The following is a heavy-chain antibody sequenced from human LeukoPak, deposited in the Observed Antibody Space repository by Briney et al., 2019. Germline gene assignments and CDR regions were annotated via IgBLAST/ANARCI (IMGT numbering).Heavy chain of an antibody. CDR2: IRYDGSNK. V-gene: IGHV3-30*02. CDR1: GFTFSSYG. CDR3: ARGRYDFWSGYSSFDY. Sequence: GGSLRLSCAASGFTFSSYGMHWVRQAPGKGLEWVAFIRYDGSNKYYADSVKGRFTISRDNSKNTLYLQMNSLRAEDTAVYYCARGRYDFWSGYSSFDYWGQGTLVTVSS. J-gene: IGHJ4*02. D-gene: IGHD3-3*01.